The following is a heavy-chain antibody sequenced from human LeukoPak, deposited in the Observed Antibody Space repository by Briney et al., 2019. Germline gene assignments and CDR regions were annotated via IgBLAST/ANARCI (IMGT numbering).Heavy chain of an antibody. Sequence: ASVKVSCKASEYTFTSYYMHWVRQAPGQGLEWMGIINPSGGSTNYAQKFQGRVTMTRDMSTSTVYMELSSLRSEDTAVYYCARAATYYYDSRREYYFDYWGQGTLVTVSS. CDR2: INPSGGST. J-gene: IGHJ4*02. CDR1: EYTFTSYY. D-gene: IGHD3-22*01. V-gene: IGHV1-46*01. CDR3: ARAATYYYDSRREYYFDY.